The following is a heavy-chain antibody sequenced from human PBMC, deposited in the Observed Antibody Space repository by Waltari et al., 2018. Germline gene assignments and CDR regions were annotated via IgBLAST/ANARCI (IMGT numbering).Heavy chain of an antibody. CDR3: AKSIVVVSAFDY. CDR1: GYTFTGYY. V-gene: IGHV3-NL1*01. CDR2: IYSGGST. D-gene: IGHD3-22*01. Sequence: QVQLVQSGAEVKKPGASVKVSCKASGYTFTGYYMHWVRQAPGKGLEWVSVIYSGGSTYYADSVKGRFTISRDNSKNTLYLQMNSLRAEDTAVYYCAKSIVVVSAFDYWGQGTLVTVSS. J-gene: IGHJ4*02.